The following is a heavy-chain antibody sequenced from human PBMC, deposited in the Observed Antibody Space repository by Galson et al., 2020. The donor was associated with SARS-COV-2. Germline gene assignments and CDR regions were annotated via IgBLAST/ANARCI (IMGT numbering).Heavy chain of an antibody. Sequence: GESLKISCKASGYTFTSYYMHWVRQAPGQGLEWMGIINPSGGSTSYAQKFQGRVTMTRDTSTSTVYMELSSLRSEDTAVYYCARYYYGSGSSDGFDYWGRGTLVTVSS. CDR2: INPSGGST. D-gene: IGHD3-10*01. V-gene: IGHV1-46*01. CDR3: ARYYYGSGSSDGFDY. J-gene: IGHJ4*02. CDR1: GYTFTSYY.